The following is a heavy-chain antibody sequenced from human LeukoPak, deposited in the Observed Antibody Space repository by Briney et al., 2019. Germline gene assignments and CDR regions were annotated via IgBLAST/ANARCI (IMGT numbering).Heavy chain of an antibody. D-gene: IGHD3-10*01. V-gene: IGHV4-59*12. CDR1: GGSISSYY. Sequence: SETRSLTCTVSGGSISSYYWSWIRQPPGKGLEWIGYIYNIGSTSYNPSLKSRVTISVDTFKNQFSLKLSSVTAADTAVYYCARDGGRITMVRGVTPLSWGQGTLVTVSS. J-gene: IGHJ5*02. CDR3: ARDGGRITMVRGVTPLS. CDR2: IYNIGST.